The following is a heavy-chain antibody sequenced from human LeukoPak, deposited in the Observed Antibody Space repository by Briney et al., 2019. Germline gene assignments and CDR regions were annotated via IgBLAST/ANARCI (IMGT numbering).Heavy chain of an antibody. J-gene: IGHJ4*02. V-gene: IGHV4-39*07. CDR1: GVSVSSGSNY. CDR3: GRVTTGTVDH. D-gene: IGHD1-1*01. Sequence: SETLSLTCSVSGVSVSSGSNYWGWIRQPPGKTLEWIGSIYSSGSTYYNPSLKSRILILIDTAKNHFSLNLSSVTAADTAVYYCGRVTTGTVDHWGQGTLVTVSS. CDR2: IYSSGST.